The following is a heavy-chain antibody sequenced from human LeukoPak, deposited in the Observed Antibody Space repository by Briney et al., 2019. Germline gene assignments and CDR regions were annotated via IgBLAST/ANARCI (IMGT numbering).Heavy chain of an antibody. CDR2: IYYSGST. Sequence: PSETLSLTCTVSGGSISSYYWSWIRQPPGKGLEWIGYIYYSGSTKYNPSIKSRVTISVDTSKNQFSLKLSSVTAADTAVYYCARSLRGYRSATDYWGQGTLVTVSS. V-gene: IGHV4-59*08. D-gene: IGHD5-18*01. J-gene: IGHJ4*02. CDR1: GGSISSYY. CDR3: ARSLRGYRSATDY.